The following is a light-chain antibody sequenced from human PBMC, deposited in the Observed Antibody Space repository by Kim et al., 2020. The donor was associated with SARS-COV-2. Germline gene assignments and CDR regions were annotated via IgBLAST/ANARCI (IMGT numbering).Light chain of an antibody. V-gene: IGLV1-40*01. CDR3: QSYDSSLSGV. CDR1: SSNIGAGYD. CDR2: NDS. Sequence: GQRVTISCTGDSSNIGAGYDVHWYQHLPGTAPTLLIYNDSNRPSGVPDRFSGSKSGTSASLAITGLQAEDEAVYYCQSYDSSLSGVFGGGTQLTVL. J-gene: IGLJ3*02.